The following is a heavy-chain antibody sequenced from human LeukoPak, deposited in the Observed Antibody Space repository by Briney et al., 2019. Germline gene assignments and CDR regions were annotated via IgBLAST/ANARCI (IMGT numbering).Heavy chain of an antibody. J-gene: IGHJ4*02. CDR3: ARAALGSRPEAAGTGGFDY. V-gene: IGHV1-2*02. CDR2: INPNSGGT. D-gene: IGHD6-13*01. CDR1: GYTFTGYY. Sequence: ASVKVSCKASGYTFTGYYMHWVRQAPGQGLEWMGWINPNSGGTNYAQKFQGRVTMTRDTSISTAYMELSRLRSDDTAVYYCARAALGSRPEAAGTGGFDYWGQGTLVTVSS.